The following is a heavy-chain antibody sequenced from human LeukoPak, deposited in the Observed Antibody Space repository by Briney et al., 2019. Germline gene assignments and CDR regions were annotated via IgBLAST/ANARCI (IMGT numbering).Heavy chain of an antibody. CDR1: GDSVSSNSAA. J-gene: IGHJ4*02. CDR3: ARDTGGYYDSSGYYDY. Sequence: SQTLSLTCAISGDSVSSNSAAWNWIRQSPSRGLEWLGRTYYRSKWYNDYAVSVKSRITINPDTSKNQFSLQLNSVTPEDTAVYYRARDTGGYYDSSGYYDYWGQGTLVTVSS. D-gene: IGHD3-22*01. CDR2: TYYRSKWYN. V-gene: IGHV6-1*01.